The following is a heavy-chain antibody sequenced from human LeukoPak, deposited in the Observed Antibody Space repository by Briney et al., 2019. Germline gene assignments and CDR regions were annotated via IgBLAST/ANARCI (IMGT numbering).Heavy chain of an antibody. Sequence: GGSLRLSCVASGFTFSSSWMSWVRQAPGKGLEWVANIKQNGSEKSYVESVRGRFTISRDSAKSSLYLQLNSLRAEDTALYYCARDNPPDYWGQGTLVTVSS. V-gene: IGHV3-7*03. CDR2: IKQNGSEK. J-gene: IGHJ4*02. CDR1: GFTFSSSW. CDR3: ARDNPPDY.